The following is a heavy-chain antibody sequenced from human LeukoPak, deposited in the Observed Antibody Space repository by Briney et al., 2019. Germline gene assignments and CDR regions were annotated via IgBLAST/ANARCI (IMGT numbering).Heavy chain of an antibody. CDR2: ISYDGGNK. CDR3: ATNSRRPHQYYMDV. V-gene: IGHV3-30*03. D-gene: IGHD1-14*01. CDR1: GFTFSSYD. Sequence: GRSLRLSCAVSGFTFSSYDMHWVRQAPGKGLEWVTLISYDGGNKYYGDSVKGQFTVSRDNSKNTLYLQMTSLRIQDTAVYYCATNSRRPHQYYMDVWGKGTTVTVS. J-gene: IGHJ6*03.